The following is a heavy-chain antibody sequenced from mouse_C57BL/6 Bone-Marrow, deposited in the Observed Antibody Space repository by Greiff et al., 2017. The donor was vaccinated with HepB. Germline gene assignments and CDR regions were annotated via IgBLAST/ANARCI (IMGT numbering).Heavy chain of an antibody. CDR2: ISSGSSTI. J-gene: IGHJ2*01. CDR3: ATTMVTTRGRDYFDY. D-gene: IGHD2-2*01. V-gene: IGHV5-17*01. Sequence: EVNLVESGGGLVKPGGSLKLSCAASGFTFSDYGMHWVRQAPEKGLEWVAYISSGSSTIYYADTVKGRFTISRDNAKNTLFLQMTSLRSEDTAMYYCATTMVTTRGRDYFDYWGQGTTLTVSS. CDR1: GFTFSDYG.